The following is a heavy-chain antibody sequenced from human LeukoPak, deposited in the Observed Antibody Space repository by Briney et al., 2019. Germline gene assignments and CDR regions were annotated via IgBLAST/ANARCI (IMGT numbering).Heavy chain of an antibody. CDR2: IWYDGSNK. V-gene: IGHV3-33*01. CDR3: ATSPGDYYGSGSVNWFDP. D-gene: IGHD3-10*01. Sequence: GGSLRLSCAASGFTFSSYGMHWVRQAPGKGLEWVAVIWYDGSNKYYADSVKGRFTISRDNSKNTLYLQINSLRAEDTAVYYCATSPGDYYGSGSVNWFDPWGQGTLVTVSS. CDR1: GFTFSSYG. J-gene: IGHJ5*02.